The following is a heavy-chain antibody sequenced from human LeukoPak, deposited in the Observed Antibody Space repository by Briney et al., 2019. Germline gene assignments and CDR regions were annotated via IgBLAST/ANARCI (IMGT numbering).Heavy chain of an antibody. D-gene: IGHD6-13*01. V-gene: IGHV4-4*07. J-gene: IGHJ4*02. Sequence: SETLSLTCTVSGGSISSYYWSWIRQPAGKGLELIGRIYPSGSTNYNPSLKSRVTISVDTSKNQFSLKLSSVTAADTAVYYCARHEYSSSWYYFDYWGQGTLVTVSS. CDR3: ARHEYSSSWYYFDY. CDR1: GGSISSYY. CDR2: IYPSGST.